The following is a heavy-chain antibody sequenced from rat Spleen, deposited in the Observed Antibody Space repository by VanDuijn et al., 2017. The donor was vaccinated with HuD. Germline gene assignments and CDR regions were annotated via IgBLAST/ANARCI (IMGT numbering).Heavy chain of an antibody. CDR1: GFNFNDYW. CDR3: VRARDYVGQ. CDR2: MNKDSSTI. J-gene: IGHJ2*01. Sequence: EVKLVESGGGLVQPGRSLKLSCVASGFNFNDYWMGWVRQAPGKGLEWIGEMNKDSSTINYSPSLKDKFTISRDNAQNTLYLQMSKLGSEDTAIYYCVRARDYVGQWGQGVMVTVTS. D-gene: IGHD1-11*01. V-gene: IGHV4-2*01.